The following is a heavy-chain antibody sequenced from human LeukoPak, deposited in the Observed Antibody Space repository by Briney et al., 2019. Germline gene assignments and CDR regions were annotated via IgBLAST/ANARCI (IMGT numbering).Heavy chain of an antibody. Sequence: ASVKVSCKASGYTFTSYDINWVRQATGQGLEWMGWMNPNSGNTGYAQKFQGRVTITRNTSISTAYMELSSLRSEDTAVYYCARGGRDGYNYGDYFDYWGQGTPVTVFS. D-gene: IGHD5-24*01. V-gene: IGHV1-8*03. CDR1: GYTFTSYD. J-gene: IGHJ4*02. CDR2: MNPNSGNT. CDR3: ARGGRDGYNYGDYFDY.